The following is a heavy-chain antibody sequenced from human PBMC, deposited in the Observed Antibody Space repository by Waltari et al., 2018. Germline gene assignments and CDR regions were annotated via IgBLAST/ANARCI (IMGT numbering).Heavy chain of an antibody. Sequence: QVQLQESGPGLVKPSETLSLTCTVSGGSISSYYWRWTRQPPGKGLEWIGYIYYSGSTNYNPSLKSRVTISVDTSKNQFSLKLSSVTAADTAVYYCASLDYDFWSGYYPYWYFDLWGRGTLVTVSS. CDR1: GGSISSYY. J-gene: IGHJ2*01. D-gene: IGHD3-3*01. V-gene: IGHV4-59*01. CDR2: IYYSGST. CDR3: ASLDYDFWSGYYPYWYFDL.